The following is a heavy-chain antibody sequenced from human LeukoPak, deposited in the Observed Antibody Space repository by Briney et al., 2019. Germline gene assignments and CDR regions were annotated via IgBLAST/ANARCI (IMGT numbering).Heavy chain of an antibody. CDR2: VYSSGST. Sequence: PSETLSLTCTVSGDSISGYYWNWIRQPPGKGLEWIGYVYSSGSTNYNPSLHSRVTLSLDTSKNQLSLKLGSVTAADTAMYYCARTFDGTNYRRAFDLWGQGTRVTVSS. J-gene: IGHJ3*01. CDR3: ARTFDGTNYRRAFDL. D-gene: IGHD4/OR15-4a*01. V-gene: IGHV4-59*01. CDR1: GDSISGYY.